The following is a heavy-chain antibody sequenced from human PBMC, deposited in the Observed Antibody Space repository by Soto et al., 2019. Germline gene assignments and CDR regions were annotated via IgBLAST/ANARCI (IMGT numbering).Heavy chain of an antibody. CDR1: GYTFTSYD. V-gene: IGHV1-8*01. J-gene: IGHJ6*02. CDR3: ASTEAGYSDYTAGTIGYGMDV. D-gene: IGHD6-13*01. CDR2: MNPNSGNT. Sequence: QVQLVQSGAEVKKPGASVKVSCKASGYTFTSYDINWVRQATGQGLEWMGWMNPNSGNTGYAQKFQGRVTMTRNTSISTAYMELSSLRSEDTAVYYCASTEAGYSDYTAGTIGYGMDVWGQGTTVTVSS.